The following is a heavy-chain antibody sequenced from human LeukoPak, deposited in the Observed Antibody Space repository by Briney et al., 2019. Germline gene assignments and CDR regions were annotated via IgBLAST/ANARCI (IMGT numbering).Heavy chain of an antibody. CDR3: ARATGGLTLFDY. CDR1: RGSLSSHS. J-gene: IGHJ4*02. Sequence: SETLSLTCTVSRGSLSSHSWSWIRQPPGKGLDWIGSVSYSVFTKYNPSLESRVYLSVETSKDQFSMRLSSVTAADTAFYYCARATGGLTLFDYWGQGTPVTVSS. CDR2: VSYSVFT. V-gene: IGHV4-59*11. D-gene: IGHD3-10*01.